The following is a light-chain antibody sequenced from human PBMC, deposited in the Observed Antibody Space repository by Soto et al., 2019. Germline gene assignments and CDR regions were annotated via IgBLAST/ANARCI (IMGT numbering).Light chain of an antibody. J-gene: IGLJ2*01. CDR1: TGAVTSGHY. Sequence: QAVVTQEPSLTVSPGGTVTLTCGSSTGAVTSGHYPYWFQQKPGQAPRTLIYDTSNKHSWTPARFSGSLLGGKATLTLSGAQPEDEADYYCLLSYRGAGEVFGGGTKLTGL. CDR2: DTS. CDR3: LLSYRGAGEV. V-gene: IGLV7-46*01.